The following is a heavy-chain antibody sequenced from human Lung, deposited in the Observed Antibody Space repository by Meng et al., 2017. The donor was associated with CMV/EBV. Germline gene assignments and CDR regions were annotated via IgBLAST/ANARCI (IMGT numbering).Heavy chain of an antibody. CDR1: GGSISSSSYY. D-gene: IGHD3-10*01. V-gene: IGHV4-39*07. Sequence: SETLSLTCTVSGGSISSSSYYWGWIRQPPGKGLEWIGSIYYSGSTYYNPSLKSRVTISVDTSKNQFSLKLSSVTAADTAVYYCAREKTYYYGSGSPHYYYYGMDVWGQGXTVTASS. CDR2: IYYSGST. J-gene: IGHJ6*02. CDR3: AREKTYYYGSGSPHYYYYGMDV.